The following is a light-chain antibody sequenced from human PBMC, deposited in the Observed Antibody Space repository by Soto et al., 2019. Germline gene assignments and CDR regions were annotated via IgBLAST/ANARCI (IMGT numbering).Light chain of an antibody. V-gene: IGKV1-9*01. CDR2: AAS. CDR3: QQLFDSPIT. CDR1: QDISGY. Sequence: IPLTQSPSSLSASVGDRVTITCRASQDISGYVAWYQQRPGRAPQLLIYAASALQTGVPSRFSGSGSGTDFTLTITSLQPEDFGTYYCQQLFDSPITFGQGTRLEIK. J-gene: IGKJ5*01.